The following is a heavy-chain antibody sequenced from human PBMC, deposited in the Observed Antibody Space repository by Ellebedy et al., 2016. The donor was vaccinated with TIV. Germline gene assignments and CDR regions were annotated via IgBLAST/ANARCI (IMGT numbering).Heavy chain of an antibody. CDR1: GYSISNGYY. D-gene: IGHD3-9*01. CDR3: ARMSGFEGVDY. V-gene: IGHV4-38-2*01. CDR2: MYHTGNA. J-gene: IGHJ4*02. Sequence: MPSETLSLTCAVSGYSISNGYYWGWIRQPPGKGLEWIASMYHTGNAYYKPSLRSRLTISTDTSRNHLSLKLRSVTAADTAVYYGARMSGFEGVDYWGQGTLVTVPS.